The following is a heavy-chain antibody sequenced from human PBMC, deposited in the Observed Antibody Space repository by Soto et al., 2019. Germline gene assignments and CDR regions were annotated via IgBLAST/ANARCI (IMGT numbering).Heavy chain of an antibody. D-gene: IGHD6-13*01. CDR2: ISSNSAYK. V-gene: IGHV3-21*01. CDR1: GFTFRSFT. J-gene: IGHJ5*02. Sequence: PGGSLRLSCAASGFTFRSFTMNWVRQAPGKGLEWVSTISSNSAYKYYTDALRGRFTISRDNAKNSLHLQMNSLRAEDTAVYYCTRDASRDSSARGWFDPWGQGTLVTVSS. CDR3: TRDASRDSSARGWFDP.